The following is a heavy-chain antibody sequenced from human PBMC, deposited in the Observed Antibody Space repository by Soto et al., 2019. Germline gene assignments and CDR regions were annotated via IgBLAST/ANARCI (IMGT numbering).Heavy chain of an antibody. CDR1: GFTFSSYA. Sequence: GGSLRLSCAASGFTFSSYAMHWVRQAPGKGLEWVAVISYDGSNKYYADSVKGRFTISRDNSKNTLYLQMNSLRAEDTAVYYCARWYYDSSGYYYGAPGYWGQGTLVFVSS. CDR2: ISYDGSNK. D-gene: IGHD3-22*01. J-gene: IGHJ4*02. CDR3: ARWYYDSSGYYYGAPGY. V-gene: IGHV3-30-3*01.